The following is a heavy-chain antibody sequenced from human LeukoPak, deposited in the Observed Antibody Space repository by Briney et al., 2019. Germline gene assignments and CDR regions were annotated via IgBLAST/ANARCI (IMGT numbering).Heavy chain of an antibody. J-gene: IGHJ3*02. CDR1: GYTFTSYG. D-gene: IGHD2-15*01. V-gene: IGHV1-18*01. CDR3: ARDRVVVVAAIPDAFDI. Sequence: GASVKVSCKASGYTFTSYGISWVRQAPGQGLEWMGWISAYNGNTNYAQKLQGRVTMTTDTSTSTAYMELRSLRSDDTAVYYCARDRVVVVAAIPDAFDIWGQGTMVTVSS. CDR2: ISAYNGNT.